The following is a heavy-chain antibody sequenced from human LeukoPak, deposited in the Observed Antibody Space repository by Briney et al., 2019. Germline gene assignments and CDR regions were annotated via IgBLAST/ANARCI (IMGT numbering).Heavy chain of an antibody. Sequence: GSSVKVSCKASGGTFSSYAISWVRQAPGQGLEWMGGIIPIFGTANYAQKFQGRVTITADESTSTAYMGLSSLRSEDTAVYYCARSLAYCGGDCYAYYFDYWGQGTLVTVSS. CDR2: IIPIFGTA. J-gene: IGHJ4*02. D-gene: IGHD2-21*02. V-gene: IGHV1-69*01. CDR1: GGTFSSYA. CDR3: ARSLAYCGGDCYAYYFDY.